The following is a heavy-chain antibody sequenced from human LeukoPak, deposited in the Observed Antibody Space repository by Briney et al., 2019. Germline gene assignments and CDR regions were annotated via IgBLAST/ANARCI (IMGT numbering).Heavy chain of an antibody. J-gene: IGHJ6*03. CDR3: ARRGSYYYYYCMDV. D-gene: IGHD1-26*01. V-gene: IGHV4-38-2*01. CDR2: IYHSGST. Sequence: GSLRLSCAASGFTFSSYAMSWIRQPPGKGLEWIGSIYHSGSTYYNPSLKSRVTISVDTSKNQFSLKLSSVTAADTAVYYCARRGSYYYYYCMDVWGKGTTVTVSS. CDR1: GFTFSSYA.